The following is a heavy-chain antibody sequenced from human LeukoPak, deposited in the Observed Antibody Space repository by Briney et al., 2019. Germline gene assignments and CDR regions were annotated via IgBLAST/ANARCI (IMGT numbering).Heavy chain of an antibody. CDR2: IYYSGST. D-gene: IGHD3-22*01. CDR3: AGPYDSSGSLPVN. J-gene: IGHJ4*02. CDR1: GGSISSGDYY. Sequence: PSETLSLTCTVSGGSISSGDYYWSWIRQPPGKGLEWIGYIYYSGSTYYNPSLKSRVTISVDTSKNQFSLKLSSVTAADTAVYYCAGPYDSSGSLPVNWGQGTLVTVSS. V-gene: IGHV4-30-4*02.